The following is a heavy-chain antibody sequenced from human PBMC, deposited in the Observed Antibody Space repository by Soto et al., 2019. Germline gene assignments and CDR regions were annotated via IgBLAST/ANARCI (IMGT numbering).Heavy chain of an antibody. D-gene: IGHD1-26*01. J-gene: IGHJ4*02. CDR2: ISGSGDST. CDR1: GFTFSSYA. V-gene: IGHV3-23*01. Sequence: EVQLLESGGGLVQPGGSLRLSCAASGFTFSSYAMRWVRQAPGKGLEWGSAISGSGDSTYYADSGKGRFTISRDNSKNTLYLQMNSLRAEDTAVYYCARRGSGSYYDYWGQGTLVTVSS. CDR3: ARRGSGSYYDY.